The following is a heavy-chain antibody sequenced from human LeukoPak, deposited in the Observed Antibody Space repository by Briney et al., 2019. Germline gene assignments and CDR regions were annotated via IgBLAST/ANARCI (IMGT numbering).Heavy chain of an antibody. V-gene: IGHV4-34*01. D-gene: IGHD6-13*01. J-gene: IGHJ4*02. CDR2: INHSGST. CDR1: GVSFSGYY. CDR3: AKAGWGSSWYWRGYFDY. Sequence: SETLSLTCAVYGVSFSGYYWSWLRQPPGKGLEWIGEINHSGSTNYNPSRKSRVTISVDTSRNHFSLKLSSVTAADTAVYYCAKAGWGSSWYWRGYFDYWGQGTLVTVSS.